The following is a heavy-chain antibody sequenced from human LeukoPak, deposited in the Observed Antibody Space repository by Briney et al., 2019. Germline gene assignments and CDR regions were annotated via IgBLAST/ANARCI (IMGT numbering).Heavy chain of an antibody. CDR2: IYTSGST. CDR3: ARGPITMVRGAFDI. V-gene: IGHV4-4*07. Sequence: SETLSLTCTVSGGSISSYYWSWIRQPAGKGLEWIGRIYTSGSTNYNPSLKNRVTMSVDTSKNQFSLRLSSVTAADTAVYYCARGPITMVRGAFDIWGQGTMVTVSS. CDR1: GGSISSYY. D-gene: IGHD3-10*01. J-gene: IGHJ3*02.